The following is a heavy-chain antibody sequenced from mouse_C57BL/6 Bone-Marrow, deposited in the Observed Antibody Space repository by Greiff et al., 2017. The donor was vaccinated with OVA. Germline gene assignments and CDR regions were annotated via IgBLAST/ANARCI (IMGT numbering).Heavy chain of an antibody. CDR2: IYPGGGYT. J-gene: IGHJ2*01. CDR3: ARLRHYFDY. V-gene: IGHV1-63*01. CDR1: GYTFTNYW. Sequence: VQRVESGAELVRPGTSVKMSCKASGYTFTNYWIGWAKQRPGHGLEWIGDIYPGGGYTNYNEKFKGKATLTADKSSSTAYMQFSSLTSEDSAIYYCARLRHYFDYWGQGTTLTVSS.